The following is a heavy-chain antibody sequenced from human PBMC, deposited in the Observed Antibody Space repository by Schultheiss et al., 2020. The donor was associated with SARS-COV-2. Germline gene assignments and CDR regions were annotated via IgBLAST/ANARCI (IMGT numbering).Heavy chain of an antibody. V-gene: IGHV3-48*04. CDR3: ARESLGSGYQFDY. J-gene: IGHJ4*02. Sequence: GGSLRLSCAASGFTFSSYSMNWVRQAPGKGLEWVSYISSSGSTIYYADSVKGRFTISRDNAKNSLYLQMNSLRAEDTAVYYCARESLGSGYQFDYWGQGTLVTVSS. CDR1: GFTFSSYS. CDR2: ISSSGSTI. D-gene: IGHD3-10*01.